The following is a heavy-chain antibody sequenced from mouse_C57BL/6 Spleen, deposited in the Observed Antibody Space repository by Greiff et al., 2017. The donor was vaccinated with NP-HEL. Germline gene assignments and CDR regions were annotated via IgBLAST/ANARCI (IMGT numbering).Heavy chain of an antibody. Sequence: EVKLVESGGGLVKPGGSLKLSCAASGFTFSDYGIHWVRQAPEKGLEWVAYISSGSSTIYYADTVKGRFTLSRYNAKNTLFLQMNSLRYEDTAMYYCARSDYEDYFDYWGQGTTLTVSS. CDR2: ISSGSSTI. V-gene: IGHV5-17*01. D-gene: IGHD2-4*01. CDR3: ARSDYEDYFDY. J-gene: IGHJ2*01. CDR1: GFTFSDYG.